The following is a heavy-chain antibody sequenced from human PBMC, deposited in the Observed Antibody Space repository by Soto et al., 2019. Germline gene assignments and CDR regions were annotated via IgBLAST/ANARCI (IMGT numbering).Heavy chain of an antibody. CDR2: IIPIFGTA. CDR1: RVAFSNFI. D-gene: IGHD6-19*01. V-gene: IGHV1-69*13. Sequence: SVKVSCKASRVAFSNFIVTWVRQAPGLGLAWVGGIIPIFGTANYAQKSQGRVTIAADESTSTPYLEVNNLRSEDTAVYYCAKVRYSSPMGYYYVMDVWGQGTTVTVSS. J-gene: IGHJ6*02. CDR3: AKVRYSSPMGYYYVMDV.